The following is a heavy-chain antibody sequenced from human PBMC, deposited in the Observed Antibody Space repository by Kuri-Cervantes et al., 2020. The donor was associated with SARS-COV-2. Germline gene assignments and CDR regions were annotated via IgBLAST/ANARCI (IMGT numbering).Heavy chain of an antibody. Sequence: ESLKISCSVSGVSRPGYYWTWIRQTPGKGLEWIGYFDYSGSTNYNPSLKSRVTISVDTSNNQFSLKLSSVTAADTAVYYCARHYVHRCTSTSCHNWLDPWGQGTLVTVLL. CDR3: ARHYVHRCTSTSCHNWLDP. V-gene: IGHV4-59*08. CDR1: GVSRPGYY. D-gene: IGHD2-2*01. J-gene: IGHJ5*02. CDR2: FDYSGST.